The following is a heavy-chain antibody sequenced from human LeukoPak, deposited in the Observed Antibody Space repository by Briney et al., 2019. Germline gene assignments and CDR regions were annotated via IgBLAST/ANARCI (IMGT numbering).Heavy chain of an antibody. V-gene: IGHV3-23*01. Sequence: PGGSLRLSCAASGITFSSYATSWVRQAPGKGLEWVSAISGSGGSTYYADSVKGRFTISRDNSKNTFHLQMNSLRAEDTAVYYCARRAGDYSHPYDYWGQGTLVTVSS. D-gene: IGHD3-22*01. CDR3: ARRAGDYSHPYDY. CDR1: GITFSSYA. CDR2: ISGSGGST. J-gene: IGHJ4*02.